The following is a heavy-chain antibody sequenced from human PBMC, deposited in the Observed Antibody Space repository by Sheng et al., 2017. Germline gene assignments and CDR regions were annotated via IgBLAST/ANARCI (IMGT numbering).Heavy chain of an antibody. CDR2: IGGMVPGT. J-gene: IGHJ4*02. Sequence: EVQVVESGGGLIQPGGSLRLSCKGSGFSFGEFAIHWVRQAPGKGLEWVAAIGGMVPGTHYGDSFEGRFTVSRDNSKETAYLEMDKPESRRHGRLYCAKEQLQRRFGFDYWGQGTRVTVSS. D-gene: IGHD2-21*01. V-gene: IGHV3-23*04. CDR1: GFSFGEFA. CDR3: AKEQLQRRFGFDY.